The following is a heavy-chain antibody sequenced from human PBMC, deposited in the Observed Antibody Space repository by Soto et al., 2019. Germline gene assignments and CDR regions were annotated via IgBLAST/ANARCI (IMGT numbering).Heavy chain of an antibody. Sequence: ASVKVSCKASGYTFTSYYIHWGRQATGQGREWMGIINPSGGNTGYAQKFQGRVTMTRNTSISTAYMELSSLRSEDTAVYYCAIPSLYYDILTGYPLRYYMDVWGKGTTVTVSS. CDR3: AIPSLYYDILTGYPLRYYMDV. D-gene: IGHD3-9*01. CDR2: INPSGGNT. CDR1: GYTFTSYY. V-gene: IGHV1-46*01. J-gene: IGHJ6*03.